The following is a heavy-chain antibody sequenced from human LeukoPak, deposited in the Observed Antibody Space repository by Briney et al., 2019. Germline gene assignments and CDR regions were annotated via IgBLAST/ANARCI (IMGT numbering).Heavy chain of an antibody. D-gene: IGHD5-18*01. V-gene: IGHV3-23*01. J-gene: IGHJ4*02. Sequence: GGSLRLSCAASGFTFSSYAMSWVRQAPGKGLEWVSAISGSGGSTYYADSVKGRFTISRDSSKNTLYLQMNSLRAEDTAVYYCAVDTAMVTTPDYWGQGTLVTVSS. CDR3: AVDTAMVTTPDY. CDR1: GFTFSSYA. CDR2: ISGSGGST.